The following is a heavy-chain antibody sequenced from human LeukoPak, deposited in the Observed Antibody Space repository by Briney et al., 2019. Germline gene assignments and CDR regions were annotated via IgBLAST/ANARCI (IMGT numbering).Heavy chain of an antibody. CDR2: ISSNGGKT. CDR1: GFTFITYG. D-gene: IGHD1-14*01. CDR3: ARDYNNIWAPLFDS. V-gene: IGHV3-64*01. J-gene: IGHJ4*02. Sequence: GGSLRLSCAASGFTFITYGMHWVRQAPGKGLEYVSAISSNGGKTYYANSVKGRFTISRDNSKNTLYLQMGSLRAEDMAVYYCARDYNNIWAPLFDSWGQGTPVTVSS.